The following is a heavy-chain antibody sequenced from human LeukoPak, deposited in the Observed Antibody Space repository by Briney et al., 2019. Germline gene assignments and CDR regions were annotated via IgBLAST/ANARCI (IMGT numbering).Heavy chain of an antibody. CDR3: ARHLHYYDSSEFDY. J-gene: IGHJ4*02. Sequence: SSETLSLTCAVYGGSFSGYYWSWIRQPPGKGLEWIGYIYYSGSTNYNPSLKSRVTISVDTSKNQFSLKLSSVTAADTAVYYCARHLHYYDSSEFDYWGQGTLVTVSS. CDR2: IYYSGST. V-gene: IGHV4-59*08. D-gene: IGHD3-22*01. CDR1: GGSFSGYY.